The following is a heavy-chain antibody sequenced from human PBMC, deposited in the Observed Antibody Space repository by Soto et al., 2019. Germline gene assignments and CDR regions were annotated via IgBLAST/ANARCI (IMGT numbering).Heavy chain of an antibody. Sequence: SRPTSLPCPASGGTIRIPYWPGTRQPQGKGLRGIGYIYYSGSTNYNPSLKSRVTIAVDTSKNQFSLKLSSVTAADTAVYYCAREIGDYYDSSGYYYSHSYFDYWGQGILVTVSS. CDR2: IYYSGST. D-gene: IGHD3-22*01. CDR3: AREIGDYYDSSGYYYSHSYFDY. V-gene: IGHV4-59*11. J-gene: IGHJ4*02. CDR1: GGTIRIPY.